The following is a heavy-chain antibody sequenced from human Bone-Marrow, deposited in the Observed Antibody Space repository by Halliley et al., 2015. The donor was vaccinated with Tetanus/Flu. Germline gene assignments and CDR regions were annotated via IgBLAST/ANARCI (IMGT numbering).Heavy chain of an antibody. J-gene: IGHJ6*02. CDR3: ARGHGGLVYGYSGMDV. CDR2: IYPGGTI. V-gene: IGHV3-66*01. Sequence: IYPGGTIYYADSVRGSFIISRDNSKNPLSLQMNSLTAGDTAVYYCARGHGGLVYGYSGMDVWGQGTTVTVSS. D-gene: IGHD6-19*01.